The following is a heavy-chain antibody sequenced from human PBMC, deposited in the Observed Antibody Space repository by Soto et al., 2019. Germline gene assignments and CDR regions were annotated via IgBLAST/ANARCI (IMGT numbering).Heavy chain of an antibody. V-gene: IGHV3-33*01. J-gene: IGHJ4*02. CDR2: IWYDGSNK. D-gene: IGHD4-17*01. CDR1: GFTFSSYG. Sequence: EGSLRLSCAASGFTFSSYGMHWVRQAPGKGLEWVAVIWYDGSNKYYADSVKGRFTISRDNSKNTLYLQMNSLRAEDTAVYYCARDLSATVVPYYWGQGTLVTVSS. CDR3: ARDLSATVVPYY.